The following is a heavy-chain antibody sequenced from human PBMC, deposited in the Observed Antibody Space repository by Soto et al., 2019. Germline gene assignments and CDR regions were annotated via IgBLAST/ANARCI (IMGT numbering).Heavy chain of an antibody. CDR2: VYPISGGT. CDR3: ARGGAVGHDY. CDR1: GYTFTGFW. V-gene: IGHV1-46*01. D-gene: IGHD1-26*01. J-gene: IGHJ4*02. Sequence: QVVLVQSETEVKKPGASVRISCRASGYTFTGFWMHWVRRAPGQGLEWMAVVYPISGGTDYAERFQGRVTLTRDTSTSTVYMELSSLTSEDTAVYYCARGGAVGHDYWGQGTLVTVSS.